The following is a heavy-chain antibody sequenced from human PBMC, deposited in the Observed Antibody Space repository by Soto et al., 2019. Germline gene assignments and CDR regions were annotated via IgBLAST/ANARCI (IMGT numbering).Heavy chain of an antibody. CDR2: ISGSGGST. V-gene: IGHV3-23*01. CDR1: GFTFSSYA. CDR3: AKDNGWASFPFDY. J-gene: IGHJ4*02. Sequence: GGSLRLSCAASGFTFSSYAMSWFRQAPGKGLEWVSAISGSGGSTYYADSVKGRFTISRDNSKNTLYLQMNSLRAEDTAVYYCAKDNGWASFPFDYWGQGTLVTVSS. D-gene: IGHD6-19*01.